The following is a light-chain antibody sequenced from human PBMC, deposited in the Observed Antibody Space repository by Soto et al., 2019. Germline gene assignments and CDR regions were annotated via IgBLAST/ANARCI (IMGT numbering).Light chain of an antibody. Sequence: HSVLTQPPSVSGAPGQRVTISCTGSSSNIGAGYDVHWYQQLPGTAPKLLIYGNSNRPSGVPDRFSGSKSVTSASLAITGLQAEDEADYYCQSYDSSLRAVVFGGGTKVTFL. CDR1: SSNIGAGYD. CDR3: QSYDSSLRAVV. V-gene: IGLV1-40*01. J-gene: IGLJ2*01. CDR2: GNS.